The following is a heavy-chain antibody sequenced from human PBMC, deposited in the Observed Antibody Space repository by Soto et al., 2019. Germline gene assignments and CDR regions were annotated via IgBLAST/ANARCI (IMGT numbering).Heavy chain of an antibody. V-gene: IGHV3-33*01. Sequence: GGSLRLSCAASGFTFSSYGMHWVRQAPGKGLEWVAGIWYDGSNKYYADSVKGRFTISRDNSKNTLYLQMNSLRAEDTAVYYCARASRYYYDSSGYFHYYYGMDVWGQGTTVTVSS. D-gene: IGHD3-22*01. CDR2: IWYDGSNK. CDR1: GFTFSSYG. CDR3: ARASRYYYDSSGYFHYYYGMDV. J-gene: IGHJ6*02.